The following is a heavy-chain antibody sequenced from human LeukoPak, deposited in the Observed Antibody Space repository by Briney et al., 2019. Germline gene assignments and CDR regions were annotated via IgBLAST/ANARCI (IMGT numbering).Heavy chain of an antibody. CDR1: SDSISSNNW. V-gene: IGHV4-4*02. D-gene: IGHD6-19*01. CDR2: IYHSGIT. Sequence: SETLSLTCAVSSDSISSNNWWNWVRQPPGKGLEWIGEIYHSGITEYNPSLRSRVTISVDKSKNQFSLKLNSVTAADTAVYYCAREYESSGWYSKGSFDYWGQGTLDTVSS. CDR3: AREYESSGWYSKGSFDY. J-gene: IGHJ4*02.